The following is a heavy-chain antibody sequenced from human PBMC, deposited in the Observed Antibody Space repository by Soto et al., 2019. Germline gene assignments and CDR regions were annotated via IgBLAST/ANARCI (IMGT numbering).Heavy chain of an antibody. CDR1: GGSINSSSYF. Sequence: SETLSLTCSVSGGSINSSSYFWGWVRQPPGKGLEWIGSIYYSGGTYYNPSLRSRVTISVDTSKNQFSLKLSSVTAADTAVFYCARHYSSGSRNWFDPWGQGTLVTVSS. V-gene: IGHV4-39*01. J-gene: IGHJ5*02. CDR3: ARHYSSGSRNWFDP. D-gene: IGHD6-19*01. CDR2: IYYSGGT.